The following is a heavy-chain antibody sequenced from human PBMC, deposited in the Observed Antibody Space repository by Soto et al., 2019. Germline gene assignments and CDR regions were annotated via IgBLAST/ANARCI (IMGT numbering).Heavy chain of an antibody. CDR2: TNHTGGT. CDR3: ATRITVFGLLIPPFDH. Sequence: SETLSLTCAVYGGSVNGYYWNWIRQPPGKGLEWIGETNHTGGTHYNPSLKSRVTMSVDTSKNQFSLRLSPVPAADTAIYYCATRITVFGLLIPPFDHWGQGTQVTVSS. D-gene: IGHD3-3*01. J-gene: IGHJ5*02. CDR1: GGSVNGYY. V-gene: IGHV4-34*01.